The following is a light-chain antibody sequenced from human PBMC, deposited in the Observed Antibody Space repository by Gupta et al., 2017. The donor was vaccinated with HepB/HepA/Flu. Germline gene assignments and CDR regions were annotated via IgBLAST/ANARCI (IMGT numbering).Light chain of an antibody. V-gene: IGKV1-27*01. CDR1: QGISNY. Sequence: DIQMTQSPSSLSASVGDRVTITCRASQGISNYLAWYQQKPGKGPKLLIYAASTLQSGVSSRFSGSGYGTEFTLTISSRQPEDVATYYCQNYNSAPPLTFGGGTKVEIK. CDR3: QNYNSAPPLT. CDR2: AAS. J-gene: IGKJ4*01.